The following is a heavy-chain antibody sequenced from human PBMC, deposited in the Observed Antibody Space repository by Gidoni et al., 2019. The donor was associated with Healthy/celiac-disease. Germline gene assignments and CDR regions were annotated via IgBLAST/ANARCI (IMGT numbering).Heavy chain of an antibody. D-gene: IGHD3-22*01. V-gene: IGHV1-18*01. Sequence: QVQLVQSGAEVKKPGASVKVSCKASGYTFTRYGISWVRQAPGQGLEWMGWISAYNGNTNYAQKLQGRVTMTTDTSTSTAYMELRSLRSDDTAVYYCARDFHYYDSSGYYDAFDYWGQGTLVTVSS. J-gene: IGHJ4*02. CDR3: ARDFHYYDSSGYYDAFDY. CDR1: GYTFTRYG. CDR2: ISAYNGNT.